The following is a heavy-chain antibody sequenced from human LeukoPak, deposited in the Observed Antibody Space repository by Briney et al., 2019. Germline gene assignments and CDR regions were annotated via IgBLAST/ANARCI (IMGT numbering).Heavy chain of an antibody. Sequence: SETLSLTCTVSGGSISSSSYYWGWVRQPPGKGLEWIGRIYTSGSTNYNPSLKSRVTMSVDTSKNQFSLKLSSVTAADTAVYYRARGPSDSYGYFDYWGQGTLVTVSS. CDR2: IYTSGST. J-gene: IGHJ4*02. D-gene: IGHD5-18*01. CDR3: ARGPSDSYGYFDY. V-gene: IGHV4-61*05. CDR1: GGSISSSSYY.